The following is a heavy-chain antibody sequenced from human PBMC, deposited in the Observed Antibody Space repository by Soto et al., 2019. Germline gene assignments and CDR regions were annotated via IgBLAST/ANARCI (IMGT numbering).Heavy chain of an antibody. J-gene: IGHJ2*01. Sequence: SETLSLTCAVSGGSISSSNWWSWVRQPPGKGLEWFGEIYHSGSTNYNPSLKSRVTISVDKSKNRFSLKLSSVTAADTAVYYCARSGRITMVRGVIITENNWYFDLWGRGTLVTVS. CDR3: ARSGRITMVRGVIITENNWYFDL. CDR1: GGSISSSNW. CDR2: IYHSGST. D-gene: IGHD3-10*01. V-gene: IGHV4-4*02.